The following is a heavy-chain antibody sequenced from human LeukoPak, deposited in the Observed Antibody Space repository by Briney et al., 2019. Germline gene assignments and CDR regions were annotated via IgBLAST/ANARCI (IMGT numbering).Heavy chain of an antibody. J-gene: IGHJ5*02. CDR2: IYYSGST. V-gene: IGHV4-31*03. CDR3: ACVAVAGVGYPFDP. Sequence: PSQTLSLTCTVSGGSISSGGYYWSWIRQHPGKGLEWIGYIYYSGSTYYNPSLKSRVTMSVDTSKNQFSLKLSSVTAADTAVYYCACVAVAGVGYPFDPWGQGTLVTVSS. D-gene: IGHD6-19*01. CDR1: GGSISSGGYY.